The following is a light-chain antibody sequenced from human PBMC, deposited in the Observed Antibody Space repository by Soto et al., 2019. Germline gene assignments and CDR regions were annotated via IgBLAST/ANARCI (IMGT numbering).Light chain of an antibody. CDR1: SSDVGSYNR. V-gene: IGLV2-18*02. J-gene: IGLJ1*01. CDR2: EVS. Sequence: QSALTQPPSVSGSPGQSVTISCTGTSSDVGSYNRVPWYQQPPGTAPKLMIYEVSNRPSGVPDRFSGSKSGNTASLTISGLQAEDEADYYCSSYTSSSTLYVFGTGTKVTVL. CDR3: SSYTSSSTLYV.